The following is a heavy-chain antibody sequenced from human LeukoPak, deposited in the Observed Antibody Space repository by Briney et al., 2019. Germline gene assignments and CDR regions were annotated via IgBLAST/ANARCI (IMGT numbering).Heavy chain of an antibody. V-gene: IGHV3-23*01. Sequence: GGSLRLSCAASGFTFSSYAMSWVRHAPGEGLEWVSAISDSGGTTYYADSVKGRFTISRDNSKNTLYLQMNSLSGEDTAVYYCAKLTRGYCSSTACPNWFDPWGQGTLVTVSS. CDR3: AKLTRGYCSSTACPNWFDP. J-gene: IGHJ5*02. CDR1: GFTFSSYA. D-gene: IGHD2-2*01. CDR2: ISDSGGTT.